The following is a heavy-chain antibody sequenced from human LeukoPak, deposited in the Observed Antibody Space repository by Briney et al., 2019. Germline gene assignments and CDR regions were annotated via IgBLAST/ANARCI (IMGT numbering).Heavy chain of an antibody. CDR3: ARDGGGDY. CDR1: GFTFSLYS. Sequence: GGSLRLSCAASGFTFSLYSMNWVRQAPGKGLEWVSYITSGSSTIYYADSVKGRFTISRDNAKNSLFLQMNSLRAEDTAVCYCARDGGGDYWGQGTLVTVSS. V-gene: IGHV3-48*01. J-gene: IGHJ4*02. CDR2: ITSGSSTI. D-gene: IGHD3-16*01.